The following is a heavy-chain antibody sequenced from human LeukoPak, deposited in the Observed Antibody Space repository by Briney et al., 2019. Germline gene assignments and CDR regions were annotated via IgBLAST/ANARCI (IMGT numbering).Heavy chain of an antibody. J-gene: IGHJ6*02. D-gene: IGHD3-22*01. V-gene: IGHV3-48*01. CDR1: GFTFSSYS. Sequence: GGSLRLSCAASGFTFSSYSMNWVRQAPGQGLEWVSYISSSSSTIYYADSVKGRFTISRDNAKNSLYLQMNSLRAEDTAVYYCARVRGVPISSGYLYGMDVWGQGTTVTVSS. CDR2: ISSSSSTI. CDR3: ARVRGVPISSGYLYGMDV.